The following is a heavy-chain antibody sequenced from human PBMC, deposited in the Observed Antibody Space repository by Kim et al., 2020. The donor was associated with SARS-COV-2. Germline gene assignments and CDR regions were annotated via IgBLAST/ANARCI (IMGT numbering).Heavy chain of an antibody. D-gene: IGHD3-3*01. J-gene: IGHJ4*02. CDR1: GFTFSSYG. CDR3: AKDGSLFGVVIMRPFMRY. V-gene: IGHV3-30*18. Sequence: GGSLRLSCAASGFTFSSYGMHWVRQAPGKGLEWVAVISYDGSNKYYADSVKGRFTISRDNSKNTLYLQMNSLRAEDTAVYYCAKDGSLFGVVIMRPFMRYWGQGTLVTVSS. CDR2: ISYDGSNK.